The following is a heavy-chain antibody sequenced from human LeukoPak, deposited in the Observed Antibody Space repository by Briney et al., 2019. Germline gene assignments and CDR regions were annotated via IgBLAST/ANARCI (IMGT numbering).Heavy chain of an antibody. CDR2: IYSGGST. CDR3: ARGRPGYYFDY. J-gene: IGHJ4*02. CDR1: GFTVSSNY. D-gene: IGHD1-1*01. V-gene: IGHV3-66*01. Sequence: QSGGSLRLSCAASGFTVSSNYMSWVRQAPGKGLEWVSVIYSGGSTYYADSVKGRFTISRDNSKNTLYLQMNSLRAEDTAVYYCARGRPGYYFDYWGQGTLVTVSS.